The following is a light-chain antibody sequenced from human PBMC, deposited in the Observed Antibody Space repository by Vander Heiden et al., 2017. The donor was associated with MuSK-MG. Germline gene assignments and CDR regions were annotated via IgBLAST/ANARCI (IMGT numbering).Light chain of an antibody. Sequence: DFQMPQSPSSLSASVGDRVTITCRASQSISSYLNWYQQKPGKAPKLLIYAASSLQSGVPSRFSGSGSGTDFTLTISSLQPEDFATYDGQQSDSTPYTFGQGTKLEIK. CDR3: QQSDSTPYT. CDR1: QSISSY. CDR2: AAS. V-gene: IGKV1-39*01. J-gene: IGKJ2*01.